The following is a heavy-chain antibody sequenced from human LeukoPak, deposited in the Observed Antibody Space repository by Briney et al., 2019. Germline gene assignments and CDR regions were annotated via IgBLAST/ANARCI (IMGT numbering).Heavy chain of an antibody. CDR2: INPNSGGT. CDR1: GYTFTGYY. CDR3: ARVLPTDYCDSSGYLDY. D-gene: IGHD3-22*01. V-gene: IGHV1-2*06. J-gene: IGHJ4*02. Sequence: VASVNVSCKASGYTFTGYYMHWVRQAPGQGLEWMGRINPNSGGTNYAQKFQGRVTMTRDTSINTAYMELSRLRSDDTAVYYCARVLPTDYCDSSGYLDYWGQGTLVTVSS.